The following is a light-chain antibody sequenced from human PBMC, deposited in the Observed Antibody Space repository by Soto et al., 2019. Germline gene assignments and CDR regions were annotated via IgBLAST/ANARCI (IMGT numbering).Light chain of an antibody. CDR3: SPYSTGGSYV. V-gene: IGLV2-14*03. CDR2: DVS. CDR1: SSDVGGYNS. J-gene: IGLJ1*01. Sequence: QSVLTQPASVSGSPGQSIAISCTGTSSDVGGYNSASWYQQHPGKAPKLLIYDVSNRPSGVSNRFSGSKSGNTASLTISGLQAEDEADYYCSPYSTGGSYVFGSGTKVTVL.